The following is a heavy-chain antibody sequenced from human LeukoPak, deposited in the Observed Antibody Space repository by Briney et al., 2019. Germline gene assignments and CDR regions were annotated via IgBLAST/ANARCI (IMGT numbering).Heavy chain of an antibody. CDR3: ARPSDYYASGSYYGD. Sequence: HRASVKVSCKASGYTFTSYYLHWVRQAPGQGLEWMGIISPSGGSTSYAQKFQGRLTMTRDTSTSTIYMELSSLRSEDTAVYYCARPSDYYASGSYYGDWGQGTLVTVSS. J-gene: IGHJ4*02. CDR2: ISPSGGST. V-gene: IGHV1-46*01. D-gene: IGHD3-10*01. CDR1: GYTFTSYY.